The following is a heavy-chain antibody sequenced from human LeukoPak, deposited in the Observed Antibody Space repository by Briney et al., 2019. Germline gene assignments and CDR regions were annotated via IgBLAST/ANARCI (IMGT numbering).Heavy chain of an antibody. CDR1: GFTFRNYW. CDR3: ARASDPWLQLT. J-gene: IGHJ5*02. V-gene: IGHV3-7*05. CDR2: IKEDGSEK. D-gene: IGHD5-24*01. Sequence: GGSLRLSCAASGFTFRNYWMIWVRQAPGKGLEWLGNIKEDGSEKRYADSVRGRFTISRDNAQTSLYLQMNSLRAEDTAVYYCARASDPWLQLTWGQGTLVTVSS.